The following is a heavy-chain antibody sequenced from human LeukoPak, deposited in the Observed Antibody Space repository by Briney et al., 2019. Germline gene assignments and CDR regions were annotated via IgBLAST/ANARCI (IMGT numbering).Heavy chain of an antibody. CDR3: ARKVTGSYAFDF. J-gene: IGHJ3*01. D-gene: IGHD3-9*01. CDR2: ISNSDNTI. Sequence: GGSLRLSCAASGFTFSSYGMHWVRQAPGRGLEWISYISNSDNTIYYADSVKGRFTISRDNAKNSLYLQMNSLRAEDTAVYYCARKVTGSYAFDFWGQGTMVTVSS. V-gene: IGHV3-48*04. CDR1: GFTFSSYG.